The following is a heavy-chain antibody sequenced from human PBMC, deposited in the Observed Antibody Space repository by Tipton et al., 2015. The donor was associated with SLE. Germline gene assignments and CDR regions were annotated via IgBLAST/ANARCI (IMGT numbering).Heavy chain of an antibody. J-gene: IGHJ4*02. CDR3: ARSGIGYSGYDYGRGDY. CDR1: GGTFSSYT. V-gene: IGHV1-69*09. D-gene: IGHD5-12*01. Sequence: QVQLVQSGAEVKKPGSSVKVSCKASGGTFSSYTISWVRQAPGQGLEWMGRIIPILGIANYAQKFQGRVTITADESTSTAYMELSSLRSEDTAVYYCARSGIGYSGYDYGRGDYWGQGTLVTVSS. CDR2: IIPILGIA.